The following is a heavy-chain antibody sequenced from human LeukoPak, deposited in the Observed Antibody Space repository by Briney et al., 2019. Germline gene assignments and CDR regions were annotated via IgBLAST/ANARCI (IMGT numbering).Heavy chain of an antibody. Sequence: SETLSLTCTVSGYSISSGYYWGWIRQPPGKGLEWIGSIYHSGSTYYNPSLKSRVTISVDTSKNQFSLKLSSVTAADTAVYYCARDRGIAVAYADYWGQGTLVTVSS. D-gene: IGHD6-19*01. CDR3: ARDRGIAVAYADY. CDR2: IYHSGST. V-gene: IGHV4-38-2*02. CDR1: GYSISSGYY. J-gene: IGHJ4*02.